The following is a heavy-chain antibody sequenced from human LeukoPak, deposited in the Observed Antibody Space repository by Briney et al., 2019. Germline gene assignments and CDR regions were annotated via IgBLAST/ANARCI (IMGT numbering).Heavy chain of an antibody. V-gene: IGHV3-23*01. D-gene: IGHD3-16*01. Sequence: GGSLRLSCAASGFTFSNYAMSWVRQAPGQGLDWVSAISDSGVTAYYADSVKGRFAISRDNSKSTLYLQMNSLRAEDTAVYYCANLNAPYWGNFDYWGQGTLVTVSS. CDR3: ANLNAPYWGNFDY. CDR2: ISDSGVTA. CDR1: GFTFSNYA. J-gene: IGHJ4*02.